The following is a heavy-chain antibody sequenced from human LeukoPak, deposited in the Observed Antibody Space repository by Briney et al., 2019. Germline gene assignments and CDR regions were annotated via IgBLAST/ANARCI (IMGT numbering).Heavy chain of an antibody. CDR2: INPSGGRT. Sequence: GASVKVSCKASGNTFTSYYMHWVRQAPGQGLERMGIINPSGGRTNYAQKFQGRVTMTRDTSTSAVYMELSSLRSEDTAMYYCARDNTAGGPFDYWGQGTLVTVSS. CDR1: GNTFTSYY. D-gene: IGHD6-13*01. V-gene: IGHV1-46*01. J-gene: IGHJ4*02. CDR3: ARDNTAGGPFDY.